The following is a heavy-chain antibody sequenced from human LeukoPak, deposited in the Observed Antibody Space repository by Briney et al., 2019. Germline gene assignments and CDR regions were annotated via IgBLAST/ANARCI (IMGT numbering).Heavy chain of an antibody. V-gene: IGHV1-18*01. CDR1: GNIVTSYG. CDR2: ISADNDNT. J-gene: IGHJ4*02. Sequence: ASVRVSCKAAGNIVTSYGIGRVRQAPGQWPEWMGWISADNDNTNYAQKLQGRVTMTTDTSTSTAYMELRSLRSDDTAVYYCARDGRFGELFDYWGQGTLVTVSS. D-gene: IGHD3-10*01. CDR3: ARDGRFGELFDY.